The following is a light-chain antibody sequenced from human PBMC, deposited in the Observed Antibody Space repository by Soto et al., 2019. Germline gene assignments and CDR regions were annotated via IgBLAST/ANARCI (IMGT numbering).Light chain of an antibody. J-gene: IGKJ1*01. V-gene: IGKV3-15*01. CDR3: QQYSNWPPWT. CDR1: QSLGGN. CDR2: RAS. Sequence: EIVMTQSPATLAVSPGDTATLSCRASQSLGGNLAWYQQKPGQGPRLLICRASSRATGVPARFSASGSGTEFALYISGLQSEDFAIYYCQQYSNWPPWTFGPGTKVYIK.